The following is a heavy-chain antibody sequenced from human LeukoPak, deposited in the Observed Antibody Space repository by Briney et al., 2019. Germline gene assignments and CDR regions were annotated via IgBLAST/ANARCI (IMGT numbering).Heavy chain of an antibody. V-gene: IGHV3-23*01. CDR3: AKGFYHYFGSGSYTLDF. J-gene: IGHJ4*02. D-gene: IGHD3-10*01. CDR1: GFTFNSYD. Sequence: GGSLRLSCAASGFTFNSYDMSWVRQAPGKGLEWVSSISGSGGNTYYADSVKGRFTISRDNSKNTLYLQMNTLTGEDTAVYYCAKGFYHYFGSGSYTLDFWGQGTQVTVSS. CDR2: ISGSGGNT.